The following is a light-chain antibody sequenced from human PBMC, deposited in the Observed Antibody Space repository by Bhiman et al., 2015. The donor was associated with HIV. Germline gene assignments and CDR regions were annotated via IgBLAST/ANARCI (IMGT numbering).Light chain of an antibody. CDR1: SSNIGQVM. CDR2: VTA. V-gene: IGLV1-40*01. Sequence: QSVLTQPPSVSGAPGQRVTISCTGRSSNIGQVMMYTGTSSFQEQPPNSSSMVTAIGPQGSLTDSLDPSLAPQPPWPITGLQAEDEADYYCQSYDSSLSVVVFGGGTKLTV. CDR3: QSYDSSLSVVV. J-gene: IGLJ2*01.